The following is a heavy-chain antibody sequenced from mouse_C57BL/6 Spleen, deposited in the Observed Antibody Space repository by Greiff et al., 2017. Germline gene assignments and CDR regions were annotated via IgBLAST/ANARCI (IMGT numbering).Heavy chain of an antibody. V-gene: IGHV1-50*01. CDR2: IDPSDSYT. Sequence: QVQLQQPGAELVKPGASVKLSCKASGYTFTSYWMQWVKQRPGQGLEWIGEIDPSDSYTNYNQKFKGKATLTVDTSSSTAYMQLSSLTSEDSAVYYCARHRTDPYWGQGTTLTVSS. CDR1: GYTFTSYW. CDR3: ARHRTDPY. J-gene: IGHJ2*01.